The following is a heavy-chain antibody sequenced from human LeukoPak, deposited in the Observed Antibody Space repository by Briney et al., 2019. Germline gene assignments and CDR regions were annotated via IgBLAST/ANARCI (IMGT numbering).Heavy chain of an antibody. CDR2: MNPNSGNT. J-gene: IGHJ4*02. D-gene: IGHD3-10*01. CDR1: GYTFTSYD. CDR3: ARAEVDYYGSGSYYD. Sequence: APVKVSCKASGYTFTSYDINWVRQATGQGLEWMGWMNPNSGNTGYAQKFQGRVTMTRNTSISTAYMELSSLRSEDTAVYYCARAEVDYYGSGSYYDWGQGTLVTVSS. V-gene: IGHV1-8*01.